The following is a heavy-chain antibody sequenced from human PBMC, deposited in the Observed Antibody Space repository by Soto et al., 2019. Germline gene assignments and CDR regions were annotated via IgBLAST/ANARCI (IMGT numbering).Heavy chain of an antibody. D-gene: IGHD6-25*01. CDR2: ISGSGGTT. CDR3: AKFFVETGGSSGWPWTFHY. V-gene: IGHV3-23*01. Sequence: EVQLLESGGGLVQPGRSLRLSCAASGFTFSSYAMSWVRQAPGKGPEWVSAISGSGGTTYYAASVKGRFTISRDNSKNTLFLQMNSLRAEDTAVYYCAKFFVETGGSSGWPWTFHYWGQGTLVTVSS. CDR1: GFTFSSYA. J-gene: IGHJ4*02.